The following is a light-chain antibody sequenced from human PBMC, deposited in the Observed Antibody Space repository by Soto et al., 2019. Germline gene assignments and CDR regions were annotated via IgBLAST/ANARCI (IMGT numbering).Light chain of an antibody. CDR3: RQYTNWPQN. Sequence: EIVMTQSQVTLSASPGERATLSCRASQTVSTNLAWYQQRPGQAPRLLIYGASTRVTGIPPRFSGSGSGTDFTHTISSLQSEDFAVYFCRQYTNWPQNFGQGTKLEIK. J-gene: IGKJ2*01. V-gene: IGKV3-15*01. CDR1: QTVSTN. CDR2: GAS.